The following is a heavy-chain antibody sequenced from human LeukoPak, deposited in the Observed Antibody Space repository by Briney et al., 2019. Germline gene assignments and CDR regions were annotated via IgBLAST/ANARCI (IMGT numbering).Heavy chain of an antibody. CDR2: INTNTGNP. J-gene: IGHJ3*02. D-gene: IGHD6-13*01. V-gene: IGHV7-4-1*02. CDR1: GYTFTSYA. CDR3: ARETDGSSWYFSAFDI. Sequence: ASVKVSCKASGYTFTSYAMNWVRQAPGQGLEWMGWINTNTGNPTYAQGFTGRFVFSLDTSVSTAYLQISSLKAEDTAVYYCARETDGSSWYFSAFDIWGQGTMVTVSS.